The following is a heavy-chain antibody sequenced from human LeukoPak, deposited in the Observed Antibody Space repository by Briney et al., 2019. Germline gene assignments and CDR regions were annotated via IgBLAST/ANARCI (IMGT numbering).Heavy chain of an antibody. CDR3: AKERTRTGDYFDY. Sequence: GGSLRLSCAASRFTFSSFAMSWVRQALGKGLEWVSAISGSGAGTYYADSVKGRFTISRDNSKNTLYLQMSSLGAEDTAVYYCAKERTRTGDYFDYWGQGTLVTVSS. V-gene: IGHV3-23*01. CDR1: RFTFSSFA. CDR2: ISGSGAGT. D-gene: IGHD2-8*02. J-gene: IGHJ4*02.